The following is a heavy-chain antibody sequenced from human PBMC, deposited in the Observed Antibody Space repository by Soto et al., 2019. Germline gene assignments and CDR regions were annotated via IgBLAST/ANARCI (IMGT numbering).Heavy chain of an antibody. Sequence: GVLRLSCAASGFTFSSYAMSWVRQAPGKGLEWVSAISGSGGSTYYADSVKGRFTISRDNSKNTLYLQMNSLRAEDTAVYYCAKDKNYYDSSGYLHDAFDIWGQGTMVTVSS. CDR1: GFTFSSYA. CDR2: ISGSGGST. J-gene: IGHJ3*02. CDR3: AKDKNYYDSSGYLHDAFDI. D-gene: IGHD3-22*01. V-gene: IGHV3-23*01.